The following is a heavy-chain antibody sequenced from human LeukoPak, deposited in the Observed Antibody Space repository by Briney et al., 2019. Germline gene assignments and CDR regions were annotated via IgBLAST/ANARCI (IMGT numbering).Heavy chain of an antibody. CDR2: INHSGST. CDR1: GGSFSGYY. J-gene: IGHJ4*02. CDR3: ARRSYDSGIYFNGWYFDF. V-gene: IGHV4-34*01. D-gene: IGHD3-10*01. Sequence: SETLSLTRAVYGGSFSGYYWSWIRQPPGRGLEWIGEINHSGSTNYNPSLKSRVTISVDTSKNQFSLKLSSVTAADTAVHYCARRSYDSGIYFNGWYFDFWGQGSLVTVSS.